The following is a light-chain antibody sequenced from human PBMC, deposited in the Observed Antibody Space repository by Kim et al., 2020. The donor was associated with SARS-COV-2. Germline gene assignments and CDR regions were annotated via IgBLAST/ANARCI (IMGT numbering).Light chain of an antibody. Sequence: ATSGPGSSGSSDGNYVQWYHQRPVGVPTTVIFADDQRPSWVSDRFSGSIDNSSNSASLTISGLKTEDEADYYCQSYNRSYVVFGGGTKVTVL. CDR1: SGSSDGNY. CDR2: ADD. V-gene: IGLV6-57*02. J-gene: IGLJ2*01. CDR3: QSYNRSYVV.